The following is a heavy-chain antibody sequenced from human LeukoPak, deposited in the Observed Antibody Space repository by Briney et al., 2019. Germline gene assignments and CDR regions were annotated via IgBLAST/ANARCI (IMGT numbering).Heavy chain of an antibody. Sequence: GASVKVSCKASGYTFTSYGISWVRQAPGQGLEWMGWISAYNGNTNYAQKLQGRVTMTTDTSTSTAYMELRSLRSDDTAVYYCARHWWGMRPWTQSYSGSFPSFDYWGRGTLVTVSS. CDR3: ARHWWGMRPWTQSYSGSFPSFDY. CDR1: GYTFTSYG. V-gene: IGHV1-18*01. CDR2: ISAYNGNT. D-gene: IGHD1-26*01. J-gene: IGHJ4*02.